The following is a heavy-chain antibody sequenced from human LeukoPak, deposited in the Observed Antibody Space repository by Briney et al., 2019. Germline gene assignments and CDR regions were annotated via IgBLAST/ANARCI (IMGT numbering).Heavy chain of an antibody. CDR1: GFTFSSYA. D-gene: IGHD5-12*01. V-gene: IGHV3-30-3*01. Sequence: GESLRLSCAASGFTFSSYAMHWVRQAPGKGLEGVAVISYDGSNKYYADSVKGRFTISRDNSKNTLYLQMNSLRSDDTAVYYCARTDYSGYDYGYYYYGMDVWGQGTTVTVSS. CDR2: ISYDGSNK. CDR3: ARTDYSGYDYGYYYYGMDV. J-gene: IGHJ6*02.